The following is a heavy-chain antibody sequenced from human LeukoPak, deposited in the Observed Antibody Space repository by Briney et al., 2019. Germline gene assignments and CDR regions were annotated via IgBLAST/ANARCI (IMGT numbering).Heavy chain of an antibody. D-gene: IGHD3-22*01. CDR2: IYYSGST. CDR1: GGSISSYY. Sequence: SETLSLTCTVSGGSISSYYWSWTRQPPGKGLEWIGYIYYSGSTNYNPSLKSRVTISVDTSKNQFSLKLSSVTAADTAVYYCARGPLYYYDSSGYYFDYWGQGTLVTVSS. J-gene: IGHJ4*02. CDR3: ARGPLYYYDSSGYYFDY. V-gene: IGHV4-59*01.